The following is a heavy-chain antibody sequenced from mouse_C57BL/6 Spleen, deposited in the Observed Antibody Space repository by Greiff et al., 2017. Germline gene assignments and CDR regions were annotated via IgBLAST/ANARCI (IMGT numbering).Heavy chain of an antibody. D-gene: IGHD1-1*01. CDR3: TTYYYCSSYAMDY. V-gene: IGHV1-61*01. CDR2: IYPSDSET. CDR1: GYTFTSYR. J-gene: IGHJ4*01. Sequence: QVQLQQPGAELVRPGSSVKLSCKASGYTFTSYRMDWVKQRPGQGLEWIGNIYPSDSETHYNQKFKDKATLTVDKSSSTAYMQLSSLTSEDSAVYYCTTYYYCSSYAMDYWGQGTSVTVAS.